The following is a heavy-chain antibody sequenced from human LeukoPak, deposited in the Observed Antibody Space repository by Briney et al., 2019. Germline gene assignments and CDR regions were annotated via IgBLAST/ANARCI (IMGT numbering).Heavy chain of an antibody. D-gene: IGHD6-13*01. CDR1: GFTFSSYG. J-gene: IGHJ6*02. CDR3: ARDLSIAADYGMDV. Sequence: PGRSLRLSCAASGFTFSSYGMHWVRQAPGKGLEWVAVIWYDGSNKYYADSVKGRFTISRDNSKNTLYLQMNSLRAEDTAVYYCARDLSIAADYGMDVWGQGTTVTVSS. CDR2: IWYDGSNK. V-gene: IGHV3-33*01.